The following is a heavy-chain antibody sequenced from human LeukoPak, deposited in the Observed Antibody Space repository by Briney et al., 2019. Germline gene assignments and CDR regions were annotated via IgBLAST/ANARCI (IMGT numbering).Heavy chain of an antibody. CDR3: ARDQTRRGVY. J-gene: IGHJ4*02. V-gene: IGHV4-30-2*01. D-gene: IGHD3-10*01. Sequence: PSQTLSLTCAVSGGSISSGGYSWSWIRQPPGKGLEWIGYIYHSGSTYYNPSLKSRVTISVDRSKNQFSLKLSSVAAADTAVYYCARDQTRRGVYWGQGTLVTVSS. CDR1: GGSISSGGYS. CDR2: IYHSGST.